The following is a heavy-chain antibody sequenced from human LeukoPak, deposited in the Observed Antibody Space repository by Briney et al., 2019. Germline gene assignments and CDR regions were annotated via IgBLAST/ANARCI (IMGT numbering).Heavy chain of an antibody. CDR1: GFTFSNHA. Sequence: PGGSLRLSCAASGFTFSNHAMSWVRQAPGKGLEWVSVISASGPTTFYADSVKGRFTISRDNSKNTLYLQMNSLRAEDTAVYYCAKVPYRGFGELYIDYWGQGTLVTVSS. J-gene: IGHJ4*02. D-gene: IGHD3-10*01. CDR2: ISASGPTT. CDR3: AKVPYRGFGELYIDY. V-gene: IGHV3-23*01.